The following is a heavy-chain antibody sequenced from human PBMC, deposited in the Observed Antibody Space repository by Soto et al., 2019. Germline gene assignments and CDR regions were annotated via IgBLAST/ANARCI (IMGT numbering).Heavy chain of an antibody. CDR2: VKSKTEGGTT. D-gene: IGHD2-15*01. CDR3: TTDCSGGSCYTGAYYNYYGMDV. CDR1: GFSFSYAW. V-gene: IGHV3-15*01. Sequence: PGGSLSLSCAASGFSFSYAWMSWVRQAPGKGLEWVGRVKSKTEGGTTDYAAPVKGRFTISRDDLKTTVFLQMNSLKTEDTGVYYCTTDCSGGSCYTGAYYNYYGMDVWGEGTPVTVYS. J-gene: IGHJ6*04.